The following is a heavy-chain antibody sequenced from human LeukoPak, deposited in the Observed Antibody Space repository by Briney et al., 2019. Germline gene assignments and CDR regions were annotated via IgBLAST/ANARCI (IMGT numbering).Heavy chain of an antibody. J-gene: IGHJ6*03. Sequence: ASVKVSCKASGYTFTGYYMHWVRQAPGKGLEWMGGFDPEDGETIYAQKFQGRVTMTEDTSTDTAYMELSSLRSEDTAVYYCATGSLDLRYYYYMDVWGKGTTVTVSS. CDR1: GYTFTGYY. V-gene: IGHV1-24*01. CDR2: FDPEDGET. CDR3: ATGSLDLRYYYYMDV.